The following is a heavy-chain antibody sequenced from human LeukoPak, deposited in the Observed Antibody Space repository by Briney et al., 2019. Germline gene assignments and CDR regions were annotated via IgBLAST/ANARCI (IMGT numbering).Heavy chain of an antibody. J-gene: IGHJ4*02. D-gene: IGHD6-19*01. CDR2: IWYDGSNK. CDR3: ARGWGSGWYRAYYFDH. V-gene: IGHV3-33*01. Sequence: GGSLRLSCAASGFTFSSYGMHWVRQAPGKGLEWVAVIWYDGSNKYCADSVKGRFAISRDNSKNTLYLQMNSLRAEDTAVYYCARGWGSGWYRAYYFDHWGQGTLVTVSS. CDR1: GFTFSSYG.